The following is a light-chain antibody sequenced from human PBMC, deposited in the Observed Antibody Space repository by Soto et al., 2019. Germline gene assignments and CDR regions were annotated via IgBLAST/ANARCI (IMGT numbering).Light chain of an antibody. J-gene: IGKJ2*01. CDR2: LGS. CDR1: QSLLHSNGYNY. V-gene: IGKV2-28*01. Sequence: DIVLTQSPLSLPVTPGEPASISCRSSQSLLHSNGYNYLDWYLQKPGQSPQLLIYLGSNRASWVPDRFSGSGSGTDVTLKISRVEAADVGVYYCMQALQTPTFGQGTKLEIK. CDR3: MQALQTPT.